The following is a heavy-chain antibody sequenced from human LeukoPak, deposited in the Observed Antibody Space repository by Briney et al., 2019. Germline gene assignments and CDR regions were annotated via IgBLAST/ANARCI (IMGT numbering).Heavy chain of an antibody. J-gene: IGHJ4*02. D-gene: IGHD2-21*02. Sequence: GGSLRLSCAASGFTFSDFWMTWVRQAPGKGLEWVANIKRDGSAKNYVDSVKGRFTISRDNATNSLYLQMNSPRAEDTAVYYCAKGVTSGYWGQGTLVIVSS. V-gene: IGHV3-7*04. CDR2: IKRDGSAK. CDR1: GFTFSDFW. CDR3: AKGVTSGY.